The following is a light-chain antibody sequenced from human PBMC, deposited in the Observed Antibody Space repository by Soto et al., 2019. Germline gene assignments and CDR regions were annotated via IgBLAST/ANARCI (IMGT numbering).Light chain of an antibody. J-gene: IGKJ5*01. CDR3: QQYGGSFLT. CDR1: QSVDSNY. Sequence: EIVLTQSPGTLSLSPGERATLSCRASQSVDSNYLAWYQQNPGQAPRLLIHAASSRATGIPDRFSGGGSGTDFTLTISRLEPEDFAVYYCQQYGGSFLTFGQGTRLEIK. V-gene: IGKV3-20*01. CDR2: AAS.